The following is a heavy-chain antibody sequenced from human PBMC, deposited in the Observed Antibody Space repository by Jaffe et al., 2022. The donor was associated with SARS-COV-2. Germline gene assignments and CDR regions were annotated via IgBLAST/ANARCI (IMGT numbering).Heavy chain of an antibody. D-gene: IGHD6-19*01. J-gene: IGHJ3*02. CDR2: ISGSGGST. CDR3: AKLVPAVAGTGDAFDI. CDR1: GFTFSSYA. V-gene: IGHV3-23*01. Sequence: EVQLLESGGGLVQPGGSLRLSCAASGFTFSSYAMSWVRQAPGKGLEWVSAISGSGGSTYYADSVKGRFTISRDNSKNTLYLQMNSLRAEDTAVYYCAKLVPAVAGTGDAFDIWGQGTMVTVSS.